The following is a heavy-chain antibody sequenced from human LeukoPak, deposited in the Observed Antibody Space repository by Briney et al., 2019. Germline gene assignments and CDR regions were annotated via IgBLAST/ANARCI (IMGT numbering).Heavy chain of an antibody. D-gene: IGHD3-3*01. J-gene: IGHJ5*02. CDR3: ARAGRETDLTIFGVVSGFDP. Sequence: PSQTLSLTCTVSGGSISSGSYYWSWIRQPAGKGLEWIGRIYTSGSTNYNPSLKSRVTISVDTSKNQFSLKLSSVTAADTAVYYCARAGRETDLTIFGVVSGFDPWGQGTLVTVSS. CDR1: GGSISSGSYY. V-gene: IGHV4-61*02. CDR2: IYTSGST.